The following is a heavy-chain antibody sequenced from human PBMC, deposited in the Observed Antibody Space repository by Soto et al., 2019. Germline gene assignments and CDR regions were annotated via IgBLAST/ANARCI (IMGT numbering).Heavy chain of an antibody. CDR3: ARGGRITIFGVVTTIDY. CDR1: GFTFSSYS. V-gene: IGHV3-21*01. CDR2: ISSSSSYI. D-gene: IGHD3-3*01. Sequence: EVQLVESGGGLVQPGGSLRLSCAASGFTFSSYSMNWVRQAPGKGLEWVSSISSSSSYIYYADSVKGRFTISRDNAKNSLYLQMNSLRAEDTAVYYCARGGRITIFGVVTTIDYWGQGTLVTVSS. J-gene: IGHJ4*02.